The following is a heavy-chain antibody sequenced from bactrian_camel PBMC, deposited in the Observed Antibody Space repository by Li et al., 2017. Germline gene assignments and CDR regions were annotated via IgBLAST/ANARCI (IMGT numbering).Heavy chain of an antibody. J-gene: IGHJ6*01. Sequence: HVQLVESGGGSVQAGGSLRLSCDASGYGHSSYCMAWFRQAPGKGLEWVASIYGDGSRSVYVDSVKGRFTISRDNAKDTLYLQMNSLKPEDTAMYVCAARGCWDSWSFGYWGQGTQVTVS. V-gene: IGHV3S6*01. CDR3: AARGCWDSWSFGY. CDR1: GYGHSSYC. D-gene: IGHD6*01. CDR2: IYGDGSRS.